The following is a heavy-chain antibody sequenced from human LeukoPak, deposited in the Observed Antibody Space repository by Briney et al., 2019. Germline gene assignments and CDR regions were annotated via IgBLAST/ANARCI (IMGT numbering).Heavy chain of an antibody. V-gene: IGHV5-51*01. J-gene: IGHJ3*02. CDR1: GYSFTSYW. D-gene: IGHD2-15*01. CDR2: IYPGDSDT. CDR3: ARKDIVVVVAATEAFDI. Sequence: GESLKISCKGSGYSFTSYWIGWVRQMPGKYLEWMGIIYPGDSDTRYSPSFQGQVTISADKSISTAYLQWSSLKASDTAMYYCARKDIVVVVAATEAFDIWGQGTMVTVSS.